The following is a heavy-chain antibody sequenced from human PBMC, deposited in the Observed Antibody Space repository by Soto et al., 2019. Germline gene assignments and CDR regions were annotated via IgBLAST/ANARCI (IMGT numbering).Heavy chain of an antibody. V-gene: IGHV1-3*05. Sequence: QVQLVQSGAEEKKPGASVKVSCKASGYTFTSYAMHWVRQAPGQRLEWMGWINAGNGNTKYSQKFQGRVTITRDTSASTAYMELSSLRSEDTAVYYCAISGIAGAGSYVLWGQGTLVTVSS. CDR1: GYTFTSYA. D-gene: IGHD6-19*01. CDR2: INAGNGNT. J-gene: IGHJ4*02. CDR3: AISGIAGAGSYVL.